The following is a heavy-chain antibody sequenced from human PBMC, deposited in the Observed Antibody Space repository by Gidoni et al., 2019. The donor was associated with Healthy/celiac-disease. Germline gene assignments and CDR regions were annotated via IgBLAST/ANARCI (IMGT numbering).Heavy chain of an antibody. V-gene: IGHV4-4*02. CDR2: IYHSGST. Sequence: QVQLQESGPGLVKPSGTLSLTCAVAGGSISSSNWWSWVRQPPGKGLEWIGKIYHSGSTNYNPSLKSRVTISVDKSKNQFSLKLSSVPAADTAVYYCAKSSGIAAAGDQHHYYYYGMDVWGQGTTVTVSS. J-gene: IGHJ6*02. CDR3: AKSSGIAAAGDQHHYYYYGMDV. CDR1: GGSISSSNW. D-gene: IGHD6-13*01.